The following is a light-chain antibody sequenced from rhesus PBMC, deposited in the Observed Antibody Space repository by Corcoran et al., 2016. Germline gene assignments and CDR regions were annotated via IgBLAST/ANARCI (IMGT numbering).Light chain of an antibody. J-gene: IGKJ1*01. CDR1: QGIRSS. CDR3: QQYNTLPRT. CDR2: SET. Sequence: DIQMTQSPSSVSASVGDRVTITCRASQGIRSSLAWYQQKPGKAPKLLIYSETTLQSGVPSRFSGSGSGTEFTLTISSLQPEDFATYYFQQYNTLPRTFGQGNKVEIK. V-gene: IGKV1-25*02.